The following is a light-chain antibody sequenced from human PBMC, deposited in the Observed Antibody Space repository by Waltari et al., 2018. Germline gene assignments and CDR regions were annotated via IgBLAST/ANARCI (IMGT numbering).Light chain of an antibody. CDR1: KSVTSTY. J-gene: IGKJ2*01. Sequence: ETVLTQSPGTLSLSPGERVTLSCRASKSVTSTYLAWYQQKPGQAPRLLIYDASSRATGIPDRFSGSGSGTDFTLTISRLEPEDFAVYYCQQYGSSSLYTFGQGTKLEI. V-gene: IGKV3-20*01. CDR3: QQYGSSSLYT. CDR2: DAS.